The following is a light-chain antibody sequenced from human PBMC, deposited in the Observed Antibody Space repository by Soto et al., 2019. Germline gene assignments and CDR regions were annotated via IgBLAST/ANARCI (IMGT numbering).Light chain of an antibody. Sequence: QSALTQPASVSGSPGQSITISCTGTSSDVGSYNLVSWYQQHPGKAPKLIISEGTKRPSGVSDRFSGSKSGNTASLTISGLQAEDEADYYCCSYAFSSTLVFGGGTKLTVL. J-gene: IGLJ3*02. CDR3: CSYAFSSTLV. CDR1: SSDVGSYNL. CDR2: EGT. V-gene: IGLV2-23*01.